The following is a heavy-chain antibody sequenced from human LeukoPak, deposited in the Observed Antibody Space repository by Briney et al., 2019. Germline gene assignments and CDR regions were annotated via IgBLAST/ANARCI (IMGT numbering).Heavy chain of an antibody. CDR2: ISSSSSYT. D-gene: IGHD6-13*01. CDR3: YRESPAQQGDH. J-gene: IGHJ4*02. V-gene: IGHV3-11*06. CDR1: GFTFSDYY. Sequence: SGGSLRLSCAASGFTFSDYYMSWIRQAPGKGLEWVPYISSSSSYTNYADSVKGRFTIFRDNAKNSLYLQMNSLRAEDTAVYYCYRESPAQQGDHWGQGTLVTVSS.